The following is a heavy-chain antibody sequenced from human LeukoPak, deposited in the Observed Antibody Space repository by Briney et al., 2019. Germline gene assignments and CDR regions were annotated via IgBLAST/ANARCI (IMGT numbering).Heavy chain of an antibody. J-gene: IGHJ4*02. CDR2: INAGNGNT. D-gene: IGHD1-26*01. CDR3: ARVSGSYNVLLFDY. CDR1: GYTFTIYA. Sequence: ASVKDSCRASGYTFTIYAMRWVRPAPGQRLEWMGWINAGNGNTKYSQKFQGRVTITRDTSASTAYMELSSLRSEDTAVYYCARVSGSYNVLLFDYWGQGTLVTVSS. V-gene: IGHV1-3*01.